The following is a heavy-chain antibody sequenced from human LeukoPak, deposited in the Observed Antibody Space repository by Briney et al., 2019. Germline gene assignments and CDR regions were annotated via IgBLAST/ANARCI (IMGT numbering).Heavy chain of an antibody. CDR1: GYTFTSYD. CDR3: ARTGIAAAGSVY. Sequence: ASVKVSCKAPGYTFTSYDINWGRQATGQGVEWMGWMNPNSGNTGYAQKFQGRVTMTRNTSISTAYMELSSLGSEDTAVYYCARTGIAAAGSVYWGQEPWSPSP. CDR2: MNPNSGNT. V-gene: IGHV1-8*01. J-gene: IGHJ4*01. D-gene: IGHD6-13*01.